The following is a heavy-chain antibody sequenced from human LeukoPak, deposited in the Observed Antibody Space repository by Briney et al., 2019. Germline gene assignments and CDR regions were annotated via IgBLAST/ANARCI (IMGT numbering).Heavy chain of an antibody. CDR1: GFSLSTRGMC. V-gene: IGHV2-70*11. Sequence: SGPALVKPTQTLTLTCTFSGFSLSTRGMCVSWIRRPPGKALEWLARIDWDDDKYYSTSLKTRLTISKDTSKNQVVLTMTNMDPVDTATYYCARIRDPAYSSSWYDDYWGQGTLVTVSS. D-gene: IGHD6-13*01. J-gene: IGHJ4*02. CDR3: ARIRDPAYSSSWYDDY. CDR2: IDWDDDK.